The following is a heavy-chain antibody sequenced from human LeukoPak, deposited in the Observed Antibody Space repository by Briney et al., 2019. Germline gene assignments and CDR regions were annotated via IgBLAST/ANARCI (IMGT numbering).Heavy chain of an antibody. V-gene: IGHV3-21*01. Sequence: GGSLRLSCAASGFTFSSYSMNWVRQAPGKGLEWVSSISSSSSYIYYADSVKGRFTIFRDNAKNSLYLQMNSLRAEDTAVYYCARDGYDILTGAVSYGMDVWGQGTTVTVSS. J-gene: IGHJ6*02. CDR2: ISSSSSYI. D-gene: IGHD3-9*01. CDR3: ARDGYDILTGAVSYGMDV. CDR1: GFTFSSYS.